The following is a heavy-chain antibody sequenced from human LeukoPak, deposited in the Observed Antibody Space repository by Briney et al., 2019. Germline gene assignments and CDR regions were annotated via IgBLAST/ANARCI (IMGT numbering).Heavy chain of an antibody. Sequence: PGGSLRLSCAASGFTFTSSWMHWVRQAPGKGLVWVSRINGDGSSTSYADSVKGRFTISRDNAKNTVYLQMNSLRAKDTAVYYCAKIDVGWGQGTLVTVSS. J-gene: IGHJ4*02. D-gene: IGHD3-16*01. CDR3: AKIDVG. CDR2: INGDGSST. CDR1: GFTFTSSW. V-gene: IGHV3-74*01.